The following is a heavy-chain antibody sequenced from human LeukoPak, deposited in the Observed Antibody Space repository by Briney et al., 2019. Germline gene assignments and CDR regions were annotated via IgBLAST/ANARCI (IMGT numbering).Heavy chain of an antibody. Sequence: PGGSLRLSCAASGFTFSSYWMSWVRQAPGKGLEWVSAISGSGGGSTYYADSVKGRFTISRDNSKNTLYLQMNSLRAEDTAVYYCAKAWGSTGGVLWFDPWGQGTLVTVSS. CDR2: ISGSGGGST. D-gene: IGHD7-27*01. V-gene: IGHV3-23*01. CDR1: GFTFSSYW. CDR3: AKAWGSTGGVLWFDP. J-gene: IGHJ5*02.